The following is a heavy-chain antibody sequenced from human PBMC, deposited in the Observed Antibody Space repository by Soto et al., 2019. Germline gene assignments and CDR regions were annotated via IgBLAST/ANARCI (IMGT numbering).Heavy chain of an antibody. Sequence: EVQLVESGGGLVQPGRSLRLSCAASGFTFDDYAMHWVRQTPGKGLEWVSGITWNSGTIGYADSVKGRFTISRDNGKNSLYLQMNSLRPEDTALYYCAKDHYGSGIYGMDVWGQGTTVTVSS. V-gene: IGHV3-9*01. D-gene: IGHD3-10*01. CDR1: GFTFDDYA. CDR3: AKDHYGSGIYGMDV. CDR2: ITWNSGTI. J-gene: IGHJ6*02.